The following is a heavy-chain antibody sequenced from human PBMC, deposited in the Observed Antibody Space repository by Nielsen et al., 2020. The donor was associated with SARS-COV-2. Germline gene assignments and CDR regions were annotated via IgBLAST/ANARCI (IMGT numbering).Heavy chain of an antibody. V-gene: IGHV1-18*01. J-gene: IGHJ6*02. Sequence: ASVKVSCKASGYTFTGYGISWVRQAPGQGLEWMGWISAYNGNTNYAQKLQGRVTMTTDTSTSTAYMELRSLRSDDTAVYYCARGPHVVVVAATAYYYYYGMDVWGQGTTVTVSS. D-gene: IGHD2-15*01. CDR3: ARGPHVVVVAATAYYYYYGMDV. CDR1: GYTFTGYG. CDR2: ISAYNGNT.